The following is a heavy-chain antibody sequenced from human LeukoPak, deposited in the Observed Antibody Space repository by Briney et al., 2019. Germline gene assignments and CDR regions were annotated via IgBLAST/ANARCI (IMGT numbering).Heavy chain of an antibody. J-gene: IGHJ6*02. CDR3: ARDVSPAMTAYYYYYGIDV. D-gene: IGHD2-2*01. CDR1: SGPVSSDSYY. V-gene: IGHV4-61*01. Sequence: SETLSLTCAVSSGPVSSDSYYWTWIRRAPRKGLEWIGCINSSGDTIYSPSLKSRVTISIDTSKNQFSLTLRSVTAADTAVYYCARDVSPAMTAYYYYYGIDVWGQGTTVTVSS. CDR2: INSSGDT.